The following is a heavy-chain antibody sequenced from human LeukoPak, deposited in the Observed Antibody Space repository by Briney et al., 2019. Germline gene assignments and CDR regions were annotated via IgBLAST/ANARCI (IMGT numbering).Heavy chain of an antibody. V-gene: IGHV3-23*01. Sequence: SGGSLRLSCAASGFTFSSYAMSWVRQAPGKGLEWVSAISGSGGSTYYADSVKGRFTISRDNAKNTLYLQMNSLRAEDTAVYYCARWASSTWYYGMDVWGQGTTVTVSS. CDR2: ISGSGGST. D-gene: IGHD6-13*01. CDR3: ARWASSTWYYGMDV. J-gene: IGHJ6*02. CDR1: GFTFSSYA.